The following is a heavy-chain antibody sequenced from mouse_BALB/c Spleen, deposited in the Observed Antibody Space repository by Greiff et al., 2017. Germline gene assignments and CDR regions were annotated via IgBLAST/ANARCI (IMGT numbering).Heavy chain of an antibody. CDR3: AKNLRIHYYGLYFDY. J-gene: IGHJ2*01. Sequence: EVKLMESGPGLVKPSQSLSLTCSVTGYSITSGYYWNWIRQFPGNKLEWMGYISYDGSNNYNPSLKNRISITRDTSKNQFFLKLNSVTTEDTATYYCAKNLRIHYYGLYFDYWGQGTTLTVSS. CDR2: ISYDGSN. CDR1: GYSITSGYY. V-gene: IGHV3-6*02. D-gene: IGHD1-2*01.